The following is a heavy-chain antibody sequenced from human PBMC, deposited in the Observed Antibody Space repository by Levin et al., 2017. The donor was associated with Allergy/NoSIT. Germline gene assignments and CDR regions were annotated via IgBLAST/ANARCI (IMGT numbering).Heavy chain of an antibody. CDR3: ARVGRGQQLAP. Sequence: SQTLSLTCAVSGGSISSGGYSWSWIRQPPGKGLEWIGYIYHSGSTYYNPSLKSRVTISVDRSKNQFSLKLSSVTAADTAVYYCARVGRGQQLAPWGQGTLVTVSS. V-gene: IGHV4-30-2*01. J-gene: IGHJ5*02. CDR1: GGSISSGGYS. CDR2: IYHSGST. D-gene: IGHD6-13*01.